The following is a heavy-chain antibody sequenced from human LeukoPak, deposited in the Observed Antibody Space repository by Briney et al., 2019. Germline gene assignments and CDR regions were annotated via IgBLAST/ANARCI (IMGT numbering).Heavy chain of an antibody. CDR3: ARVGSSSWYGDASDI. D-gene: IGHD6-13*01. Sequence: SETLSLTCTVSGGSISSGTYNWGWIRQPPGKGLEWIGSIDLNGNTYYNPSLKSRVTISVDTSKDQFSLKLSSVTAADTAVYYCARVGSSSWYGDASDIWGQGTMVTVSS. CDR2: IDLNGNT. CDR1: GGSISSGTYN. V-gene: IGHV4-39*07. J-gene: IGHJ3*02.